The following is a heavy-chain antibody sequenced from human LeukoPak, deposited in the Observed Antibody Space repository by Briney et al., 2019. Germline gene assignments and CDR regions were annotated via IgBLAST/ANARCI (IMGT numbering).Heavy chain of an antibody. V-gene: IGHV3-30*04. D-gene: IGHD1-26*01. Sequence: GGSLRLSCAASGFTFSSYAMHWVRQAPGKGLEWVAVISYDGSNKYYADSVKGRFTISRDNSKNTLYLQMNSLRAEDTAVYYCARDGGSIVGATVEFDYWGQGTLVTVSS. CDR3: ARDGGSIVGATVEFDY. J-gene: IGHJ4*02. CDR1: GFTFSSYA. CDR2: ISYDGSNK.